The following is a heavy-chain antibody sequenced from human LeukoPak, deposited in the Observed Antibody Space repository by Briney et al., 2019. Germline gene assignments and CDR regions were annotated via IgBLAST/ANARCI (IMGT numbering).Heavy chain of an antibody. CDR2: INTDGSST. J-gene: IGHJ5*02. CDR1: GFTLRSYW. Sequence: GGSLRLSCVASGFTLRSYWRHWVRQTPGKGLVWVSRINTDGSSTSYADSVKGRFTISRDNAKNTLYLQMNSLRADDTAVYYCARGTDYWFDPWGQGTLVTVSS. CDR3: ARGTDYWFDP. V-gene: IGHV3-74*01.